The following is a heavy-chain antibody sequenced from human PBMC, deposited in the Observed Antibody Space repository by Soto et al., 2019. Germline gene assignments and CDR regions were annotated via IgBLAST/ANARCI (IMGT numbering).Heavy chain of an antibody. J-gene: IGHJ5*02. CDR3: ARVIAAHNWFDP. Sequence: GASVKVSCKASGGTFSSYAISWVRQAPGQGLEWMGGIIPIFGTANYAQKFQGRVTITADESTSTAYMELGSLRSEDTAVYYCARVIAAHNWFDPWGQGTLVTVSS. CDR1: GGTFSSYA. D-gene: IGHD6-6*01. CDR2: IIPIFGTA. V-gene: IGHV1-69*13.